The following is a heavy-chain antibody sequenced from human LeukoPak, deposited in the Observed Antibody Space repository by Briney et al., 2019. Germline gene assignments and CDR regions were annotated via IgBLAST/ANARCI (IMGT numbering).Heavy chain of an antibody. J-gene: IGHJ4*02. Sequence: GGSLRLSCAASGFTFSSYSMNWVRQAPGKGLEWVSSISSTSTYIYYADSVKGRFTISRDNAKNSLYLQMNSLRAEDTAVYYCARDWSSPWYYFDYWGQGTLVTVS. V-gene: IGHV3-21*01. CDR3: ARDWSSPWYYFDY. CDR2: ISSTSTYI. CDR1: GFTFSSYS.